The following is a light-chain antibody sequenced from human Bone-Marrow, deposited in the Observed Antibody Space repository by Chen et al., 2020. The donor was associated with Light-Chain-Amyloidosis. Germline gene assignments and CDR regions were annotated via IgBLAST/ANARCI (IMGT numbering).Light chain of an antibody. J-gene: IGLJ2*01. Sequence: SYELTQPPSVSVSPGQTARITCSGDDLPTKYAYWYQQQPGQAPVLVIHRDTERPSGISARFSGSRSGTTATLSISGVQAEDEAEYPCQSADSSGTYEVIFGGGTKLTVL. CDR2: RDT. V-gene: IGLV3-25*03. CDR1: DLPTKY. CDR3: QSADSSGTYEVI.